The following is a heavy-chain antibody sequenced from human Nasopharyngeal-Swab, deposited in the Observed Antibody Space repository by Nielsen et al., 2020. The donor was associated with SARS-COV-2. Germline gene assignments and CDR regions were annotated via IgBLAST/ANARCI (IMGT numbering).Heavy chain of an antibody. CDR3: ARDIKRYFDWLLPSYYYYGMDV. CDR1: GFTVSSNY. CDR2: IYSGGST. J-gene: IGHJ6*02. V-gene: IGHV3-53*01. D-gene: IGHD3-9*01. Sequence: GESLKISCAASGFTVSSNYMSWVRQAPGKGLEWVSVIYSGGSTYYADSVKGRFTISRDNAKNSLYLQMNSLRAEDTAVYYCARDIKRYFDWLLPSYYYYGMDVWGQGTTVTVSS.